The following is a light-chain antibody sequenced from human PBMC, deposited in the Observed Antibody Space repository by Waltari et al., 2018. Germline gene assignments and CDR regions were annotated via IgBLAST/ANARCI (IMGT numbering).Light chain of an antibody. V-gene: IGLV2-11*01. CDR3: CSYAGSYTFI. Sequence: QSALTQPRSVSGSPGQSVTISCTGTSSDVGFYKYISWYQQHPGQAPKLMIYDVDKRPSGVTDRFSGSKSGNTASLTISGLQAEDEADYYCCSYAGSYTFIFGGGTKLTVL. CDR1: SSDVGFYKY. J-gene: IGLJ2*01. CDR2: DVD.